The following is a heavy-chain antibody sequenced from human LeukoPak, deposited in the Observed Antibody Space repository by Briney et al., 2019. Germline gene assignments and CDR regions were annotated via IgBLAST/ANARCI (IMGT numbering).Heavy chain of an antibody. CDR3: ARVLDGYESSGYGPDLGFEY. D-gene: IGHD3-22*01. CDR1: GFTFTNYA. CDR2: ISATACRT. J-gene: IGHJ4*02. Sequence: GGSVSLFCGACGFTFTNYAMSWVRQAPGKGLEGISAISATACRTYYADSVKGRFTISRDNSKNTLSLQMNSLRAEDTAVYSCARVLDGYESSGYGPDLGFEYWGQGTLVTVSS. V-gene: IGHV3-23*01.